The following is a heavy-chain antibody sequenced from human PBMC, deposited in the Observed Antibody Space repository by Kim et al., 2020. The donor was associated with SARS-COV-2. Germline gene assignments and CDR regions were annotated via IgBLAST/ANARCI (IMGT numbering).Heavy chain of an antibody. Sequence: ASVKVSCKVSAYTLTELSMHWVRQAPGKGLEWMGGFDPEDGETIYAQKFQGRVTMTEDTSTDTAYMELSSLRSEDTAVYYCATDRYGSGTFDYWGQGTLVTVSS. J-gene: IGHJ4*02. CDR2: FDPEDGET. CDR1: AYTLTELS. CDR3: ATDRYGSGTFDY. D-gene: IGHD3-10*01. V-gene: IGHV1-24*01.